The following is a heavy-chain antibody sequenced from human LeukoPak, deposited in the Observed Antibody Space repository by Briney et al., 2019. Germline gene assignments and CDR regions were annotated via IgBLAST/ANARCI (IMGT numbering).Heavy chain of an antibody. J-gene: IGHJ6*03. D-gene: IGHD6-13*01. CDR2: IYYSGST. Sequence: SETLSLTCTVSGGSISSYYWSWIRQPPGKGLEWIGYIYYSGSTNYNPSLKSRVTISVDTSKNQFSLKLSSVTAADTAVYYCARNGDSPGIYHYYYYMDVWGKGTTVTVSS. V-gene: IGHV4-59*01. CDR1: GGSISSYY. CDR3: ARNGDSPGIYHYYYYMDV.